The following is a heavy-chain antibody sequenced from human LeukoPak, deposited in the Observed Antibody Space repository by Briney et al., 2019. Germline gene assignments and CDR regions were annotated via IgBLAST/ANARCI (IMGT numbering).Heavy chain of an antibody. CDR1: GFTFSSYS. Sequence: GRSLRLSCAASGFTFSSYSMNWVRQAPGKGLEWVSSIRISSSYTYYADSVKGRFTISRDNAKNSLYMQMNSLTAEDTAVYYCARAKDDFCDYWGQGTLVTVSS. CDR2: IRISSSYT. CDR3: ARAKDDFCDY. D-gene: IGHD3/OR15-3a*01. J-gene: IGHJ4*02. V-gene: IGHV3-21*01.